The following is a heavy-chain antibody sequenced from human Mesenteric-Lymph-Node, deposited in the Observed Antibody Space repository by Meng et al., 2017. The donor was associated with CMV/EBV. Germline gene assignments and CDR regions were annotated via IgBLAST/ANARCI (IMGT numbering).Heavy chain of an antibody. V-gene: IGHV3-43*01. CDR1: GFTFDDYT. CDR2: ISWDGGTT. D-gene: IGHD2-2*01. J-gene: IGHJ6*02. CDR3: AKDRSSTSSRGMDV. Sequence: ESLKISCAASGFTFDDYTMHWVRQAPGKGLEWVSLISWDGGTTYYADSVKGRFTISRDNSKNSLYLQMNSLRTEDTALYYCAKDRSSTSSRGMDVWGQGTTVTVSS.